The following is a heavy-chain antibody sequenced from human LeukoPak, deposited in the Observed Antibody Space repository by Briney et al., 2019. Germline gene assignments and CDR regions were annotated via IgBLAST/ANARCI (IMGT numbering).Heavy chain of an antibody. CDR3: ARVIVVHGIYYFDY. J-gene: IGHJ4*02. D-gene: IGHD1-26*01. V-gene: IGHV1-69*13. CDR2: IIPIFGTA. Sequence: SVKVSCKASGGTFSSYAISWVRQAPGQGLEWMGGIIPIFGTANYAQRFQGRVTITADESTSTAYMELSSLRSEDTAVYYCARVIVVHGIYYFDYWGQETLVTVSS. CDR1: GGTFSSYA.